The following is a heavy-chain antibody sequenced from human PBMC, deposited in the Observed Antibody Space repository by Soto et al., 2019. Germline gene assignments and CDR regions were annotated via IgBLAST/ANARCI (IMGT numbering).Heavy chain of an antibody. Sequence: PSETLSLTCTVSGGSISSSSYYWGWIRQPPGKGLEWIGSIYYSGSTYYNPSLKSRVTISVDTSKNQFSLKLSSVTAADTAVYYGARHDGHSGSRIGEWGQGTLVTVSS. CDR3: ARHDGHSGSRIGE. J-gene: IGHJ4*02. D-gene: IGHD1-26*01. CDR2: IYYSGST. CDR1: GGSISSSSYY. V-gene: IGHV4-39*01.